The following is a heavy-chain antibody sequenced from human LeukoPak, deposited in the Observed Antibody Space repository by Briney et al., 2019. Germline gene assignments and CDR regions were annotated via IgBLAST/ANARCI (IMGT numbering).Heavy chain of an antibody. J-gene: IGHJ6*03. V-gene: IGHV1-8*01. D-gene: IGHD1-26*01. CDR1: GYTFTSYD. CDR3: ARGGYSGSYYGYYYYYMDV. Sequence: ASVKVSCKASGYTFTSYDINWVRQATGQGLEWMGWMNPNSGNTGYAQKFQGRVTITRNTSISTAYMELSSLRSEDTAVYYCARGGYSGSYYGYYYYYMDVWGKGTTVTISS. CDR2: MNPNSGNT.